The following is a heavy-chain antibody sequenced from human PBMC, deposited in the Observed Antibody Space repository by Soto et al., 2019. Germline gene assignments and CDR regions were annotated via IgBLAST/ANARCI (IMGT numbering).Heavy chain of an antibody. V-gene: IGHV4-31*03. D-gene: IGHD3-10*01. CDR1: GCAISSGGYY. CDR3: ARALDYYGSGSYLFDY. J-gene: IGHJ4*02. Sequence: SETLSSTCTVSGCAISSGGYYWSWIRQHPGKGLEWIGYIYYSGSTYYNPSLKSRVTISVDTSKNQFSLKLSSVTAADTAVYYCARALDYYGSGSYLFDYWGQGTLVTVSS. CDR2: IYYSGST.